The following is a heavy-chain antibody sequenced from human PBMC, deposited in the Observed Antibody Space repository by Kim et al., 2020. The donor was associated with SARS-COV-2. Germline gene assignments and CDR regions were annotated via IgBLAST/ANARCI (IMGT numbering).Heavy chain of an antibody. J-gene: IGHJ1*01. CDR1: GFTFSNAW. CDR3: TTDRGYYDSSGYPGADYFQH. V-gene: IGHV3-15*01. Sequence: GGSLRLSCAASGFTFSNAWMSWVRQAPGKGLEWVGRIKSKTDGGTTDYAAPVKGRFTISRDDSKNTRYLQMNSLKTEDTAVYYCTTDRGYYDSSGYPGADYFQHWGQGTLVTVSS. CDR2: IKSKTDGGTT. D-gene: IGHD3-22*01.